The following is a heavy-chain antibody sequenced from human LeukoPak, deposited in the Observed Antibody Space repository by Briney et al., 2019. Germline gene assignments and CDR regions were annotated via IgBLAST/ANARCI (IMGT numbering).Heavy chain of an antibody. D-gene: IGHD1-26*01. J-gene: IGHJ4*02. CDR1: GFTVSGTY. CDR3: ASGSYYDTPIDS. CDR2: IYSGDYT. V-gene: IGHV3-53*01. Sequence: GGSLRLSCAVSGFTVSGTYFTWVRQARGKGLEWVSIIYSGDYTYYADSVKGRFTISRDESTNTLYLQMNSLRADDTAVYYCASGSYYDTPIDSWGQGALLTVSS.